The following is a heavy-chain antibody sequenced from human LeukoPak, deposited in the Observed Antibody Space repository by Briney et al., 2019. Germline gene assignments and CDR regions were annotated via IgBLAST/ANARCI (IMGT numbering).Heavy chain of an antibody. J-gene: IGHJ3*02. CDR1: GYSFTSYW. V-gene: IGHV5-51*01. D-gene: IGHD2-2*01. CDR2: IYPGDSDT. Sequence: GESLKISCKGSGYSFTSYWIGWVRQMPGKGLEWMGIIYPGDSDTRYSPSFQGQVTISADKSISTAYLQWSSLKASDTAMYYCARSYCGSTSCYSSDAFDIWGQGTMVTVSS. CDR3: ARSYCGSTSCYSSDAFDI.